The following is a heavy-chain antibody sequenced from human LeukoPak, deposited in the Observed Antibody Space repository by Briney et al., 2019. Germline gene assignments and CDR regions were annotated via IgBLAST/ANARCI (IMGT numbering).Heavy chain of an antibody. CDR1: GYTLTELS. V-gene: IGHV1-24*01. D-gene: IGHD4-17*01. CDR2: FDPEDGET. Sequence: ASVKVSCKVSGYTLTELSMHWVRQVPGKGLEWMGGFDPEDGETIYAQKFQGRVTMTEDTSTDTAYMEPSSLRSEDTAVYYCAVLPMTTVTTFLVSIKEYYFDYWGQGTLVTVSS. J-gene: IGHJ4*02. CDR3: AVLPMTTVTTFLVSIKEYYFDY.